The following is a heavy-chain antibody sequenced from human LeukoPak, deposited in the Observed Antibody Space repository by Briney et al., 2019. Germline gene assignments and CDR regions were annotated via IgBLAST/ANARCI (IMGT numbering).Heavy chain of an antibody. CDR1: GFTFSTYA. CDR3: AKLLSLTQYYWYGMDV. Sequence: GGSLRLSCAASGFTFSTYAMNWVRRAPGKGLEWGSGISESDGRTYYADSVRGRFTISRDNSKTTLYLQMNSLRVEDTAVYYCAKLLSLTQYYWYGMDVWGEGTTVVVSS. J-gene: IGHJ6*04. D-gene: IGHD2/OR15-2a*01. CDR2: ISESDGRT. V-gene: IGHV3-23*01.